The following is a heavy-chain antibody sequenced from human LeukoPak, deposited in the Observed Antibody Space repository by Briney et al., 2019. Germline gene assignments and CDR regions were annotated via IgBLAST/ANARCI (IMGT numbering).Heavy chain of an antibody. Sequence: ASVKVSCKASGYTFTSYGISWVRQAPGQGLEWMGWISAYNGNTNDAQKLRRRATMTTDTSTTTAYMELRSLRSDDTAVYYCARGMADFDYWGQGTLVTVSS. CDR2: ISAYNGNT. CDR3: ARGMADFDY. J-gene: IGHJ4*02. D-gene: IGHD5-24*01. CDR1: GYTFTSYG. V-gene: IGHV1-18*01.